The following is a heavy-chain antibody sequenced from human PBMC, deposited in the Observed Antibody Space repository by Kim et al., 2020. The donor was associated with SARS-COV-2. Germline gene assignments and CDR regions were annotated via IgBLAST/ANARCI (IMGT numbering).Heavy chain of an antibody. CDR1: GFTFSSYG. Sequence: GGSLRLSCAASGFTFSSYGMHWVRQAPGKGLEWVAAIWYDGGTKYYADSVKGRFTISRDNSKNTLYLQMNSLRAEDTAVYYCARDGSGWCIRKRSSEHFDYWGQGTLVTVSS. J-gene: IGHJ4*02. CDR2: IWYDGGTK. CDR3: ARDGSGWCIRKRSSEHFDY. V-gene: IGHV3-33*01. D-gene: IGHD6-19*01.